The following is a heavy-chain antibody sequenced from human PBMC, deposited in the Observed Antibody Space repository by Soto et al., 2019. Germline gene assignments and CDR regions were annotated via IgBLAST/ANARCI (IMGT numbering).Heavy chain of an antibody. Sequence: EVQLVESGGGLVWPGGSLTLSCAASGFAFSSYEMNLVRQAPGKGLEWVSYIDATSNIIHYSDSVEGRFTISRDNSKNSVFLQMNSLGAEDTAVYYCARDRWHRDWHPGAFDIWGRGTMVTVSS. J-gene: IGHJ3*02. CDR2: IDATSNII. CDR1: GFAFSSYE. CDR3: ARDRWHRDWHPGAFDI. V-gene: IGHV3-48*03. D-gene: IGHD3-9*01.